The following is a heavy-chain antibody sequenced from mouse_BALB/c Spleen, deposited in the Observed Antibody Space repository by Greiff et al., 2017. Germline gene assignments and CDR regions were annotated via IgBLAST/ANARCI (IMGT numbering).Heavy chain of an antibody. D-gene: IGHD2-1*01. V-gene: IGHV6-6*02. CDR3: TLPYGNYDARDY. CDR1: GFTFSNYW. CDR2: IRLKSNNYAT. Sequence: EVKVEESGGGLVQPGGSMKLSCVASGFTFSNYWMNWVRQSPEKGLEWVAEIRLKSNNYATHYAESVKGRFTISRDDSKSSVYLQMNNLRAEDTGIYYCTLPYGNYDARDYWGQGTSVTVSS. J-gene: IGHJ4*01.